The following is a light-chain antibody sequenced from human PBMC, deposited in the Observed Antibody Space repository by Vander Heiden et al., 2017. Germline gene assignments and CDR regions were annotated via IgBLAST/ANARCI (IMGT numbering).Light chain of an antibody. CDR2: GKN. Sequence: SSELTQDPAVSVALGQTVRITCQGDSLRRYYASWYQQKTGQAPVLVIYGKNNRPSGIPDRFSGSSSGNTASLTITGAQAEEEADYYCNSRDSSGNHLVFGGGTKRTVL. CDR1: SLRRYY. V-gene: IGLV3-19*01. J-gene: IGLJ2*01. CDR3: NSRDSSGNHLV.